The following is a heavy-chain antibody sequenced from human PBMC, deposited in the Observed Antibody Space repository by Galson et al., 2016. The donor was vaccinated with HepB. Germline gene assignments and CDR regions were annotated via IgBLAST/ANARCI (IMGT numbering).Heavy chain of an antibody. V-gene: IGHV1-3*01. D-gene: IGHD5-12*01. J-gene: IGHJ4*02. CDR1: GYIFSRYV. CDR3: ARENYGGYVPVAYFDY. CDR2: INGGNGNT. Sequence: SVKVSCKASGYIFSRYVTHWVRQAPGQRPEWMGWINGGNGNTKYSEKFQDRVSFTRDTSASTAYMELSSLRPEDTAVYFCARENYGGYVPVAYFDYWGQGTLATVSS.